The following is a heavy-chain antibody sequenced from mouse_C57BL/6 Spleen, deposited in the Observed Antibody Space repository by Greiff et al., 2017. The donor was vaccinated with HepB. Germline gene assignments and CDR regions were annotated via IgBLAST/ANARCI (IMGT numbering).Heavy chain of an antibody. D-gene: IGHD1-1*01. V-gene: IGHV1-82*01. J-gene: IGHJ4*01. Sequence: VKLMESGPELVKPGASVKISCKASGYAFSSSWMNWVKQRPGKGLEWIGRIYPGDGDTNYNGKFKGKATLTADKSSSTAYMQLSSLTSEDSAVYFCARWYYYGSSSYAMDYWGQGTSVTVSS. CDR2: IYPGDGDT. CDR3: ARWYYYGSSSYAMDY. CDR1: GYAFSSSW.